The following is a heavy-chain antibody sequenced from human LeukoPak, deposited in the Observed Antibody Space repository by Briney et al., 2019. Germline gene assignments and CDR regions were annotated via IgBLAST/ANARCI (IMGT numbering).Heavy chain of an antibody. V-gene: IGHV1-24*01. CDR3: ITPLGYCSSASCRHGMDV. CDR1: GGTFSSYA. CDR2: YDPEHEET. D-gene: IGHD2-2*01. J-gene: IGHJ6*02. Sequence: GASVKVSCKASGGTFSSYAISWVRQAPGQGLEWMGGYDPEHEETIYAQKFQGRVTMTEDTSSDTAYMELSSLRSEDTAVYYCITPLGYCSSASCRHGMDVWGQGTTVIVS.